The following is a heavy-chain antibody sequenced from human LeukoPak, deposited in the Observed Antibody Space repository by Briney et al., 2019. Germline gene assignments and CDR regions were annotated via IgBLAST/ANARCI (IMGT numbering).Heavy chain of an antibody. CDR3: ARSPIAVAGTFDY. CDR2: ISGSGSTI. CDR1: GFTFSSYA. D-gene: IGHD6-19*01. Sequence: GALRLSCAASGFTFSSYAMSWVRQAPGKGLEWVSAISGSGSTIYYADSVKGRFTISRDNAKNSLYLQMNSLRAEDTAVYYCARSPIAVAGTFDYWGQGTLVTVSS. V-gene: IGHV3-23*01. J-gene: IGHJ4*02.